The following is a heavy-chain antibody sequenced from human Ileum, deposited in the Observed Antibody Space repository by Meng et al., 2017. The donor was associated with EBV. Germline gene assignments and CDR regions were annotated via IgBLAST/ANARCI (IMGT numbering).Heavy chain of an antibody. CDR1: GYYISSNNW. V-gene: IGHV4-4*02. Sequence: QVQRQESGPGPVKLSRTMSHNCAFSGYYISSNNWCSWVRQPAGKVLEWIGEIYHSGSTNYNPSFKSRVTMPVDKSNNQISMNLSSVTAADTAVYYCASGRDYAWHSWGRGTLVTVSS. J-gene: IGHJ4*02. CDR3: ASGRDYAWHS. CDR2: IYHSGST. D-gene: IGHD4-17*01.